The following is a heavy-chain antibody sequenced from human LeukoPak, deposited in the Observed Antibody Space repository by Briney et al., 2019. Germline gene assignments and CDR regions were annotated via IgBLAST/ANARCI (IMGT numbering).Heavy chain of an antibody. D-gene: IGHD4-17*01. J-gene: IGHJ3*02. V-gene: IGHV3-74*01. CDR2: INSDGSST. CDR1: GFTFSNYW. CDR3: TTVTADDAFDI. Sequence: GGSLRLSCAASGFTFSNYWIHWVRQAPGKGPVWVSRINSDGSSTTYADSVKGRFTISRDNAKNTLYLQMNSLRAEDTAVYYCTTVTADDAFDIWGQGTMVTVSS.